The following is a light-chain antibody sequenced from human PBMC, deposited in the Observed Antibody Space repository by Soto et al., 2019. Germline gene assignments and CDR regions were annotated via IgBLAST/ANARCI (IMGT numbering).Light chain of an antibody. J-gene: IGLJ2*01. CDR3: SSYTSSSTYVE. CDR1: SSDVGGYNY. V-gene: IGLV2-14*01. CDR2: DVS. Sequence: QSVLTQPASVSGSPGQSITISCTGTSSDVGGYNYVSWYQQHPGNSPKLRIYDVSNRPSGVSNRFSGSKSGNTASLTISGLQSEDEADYYCSSYTSSSTYVEFGGGTKLTVL.